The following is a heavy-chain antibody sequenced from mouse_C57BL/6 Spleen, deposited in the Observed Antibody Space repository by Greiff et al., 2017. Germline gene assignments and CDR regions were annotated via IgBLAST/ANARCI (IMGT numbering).Heavy chain of an antibody. CDR3: ARPEGFLFAY. V-gene: IGHV1-69*01. Sequence: VQLQQPGAELVMPGASVKLSCKASGYTFTSYWMHWVKQRPGQGLEWIGEIDPSGSYTNYNQKFKGKSTLSVDKSSRTAYMQLSSLTSEDSAVFYCARPEGFLFAYWGQGTLVTVSA. CDR2: IDPSGSYT. J-gene: IGHJ3*01. CDR1: GYTFTSYW.